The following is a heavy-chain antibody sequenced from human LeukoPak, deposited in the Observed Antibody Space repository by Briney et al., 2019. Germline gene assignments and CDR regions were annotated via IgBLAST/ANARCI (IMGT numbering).Heavy chain of an antibody. Sequence: SETLSLTCAVSGYSISSGYYWGWIRQPPGKGLEWIGEINHSGSTNYNPSLKSRVTISVDTSKNQFSLKLSSVTAADTAVYYCARRFPTASIKWWGQGTMVTVSS. D-gene: IGHD5-24*01. CDR2: INHSGST. J-gene: IGHJ3*01. V-gene: IGHV4-38-2*01. CDR3: ARRFPTASIKW. CDR1: GYSISSGYY.